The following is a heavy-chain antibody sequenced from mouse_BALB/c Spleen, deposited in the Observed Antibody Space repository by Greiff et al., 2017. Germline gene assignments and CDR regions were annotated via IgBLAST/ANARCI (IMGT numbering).Heavy chain of an antibody. J-gene: IGHJ3*01. CDR1: GYSFTGSF. V-gene: IGHV1-37*01. D-gene: IGHD1-2*01. CDR2: IIPYNGDT. Sequence: VQLQRSGPELVKPGASVTISCTASGYSFTGSFMNWVKQSHGKSLEWVGGIIPYNGDTFYNKKFKGKATLTVDKSSSTAHMELLSLTSEASAVDYCGRSRYGYFAYWGQGTLVTVSA. CDR3: GRSRYGYFAY.